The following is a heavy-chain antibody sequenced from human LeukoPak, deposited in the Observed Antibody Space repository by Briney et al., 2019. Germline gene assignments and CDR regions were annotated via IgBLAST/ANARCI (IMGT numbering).Heavy chain of an antibody. CDR3: ASGTTVTNFAY. Sequence: SETLSLTCSISGDSISTYYWSWIRQTPGKGLEWIGYIYYSGDTNYNPSLKSRVTISVDTSKNQFSLKLISVTAADTAVYYCASGTTVTNFAYWGQGTLVTVSS. J-gene: IGHJ4*02. D-gene: IGHD4-17*01. V-gene: IGHV4-59*01. CDR1: GDSISTYY. CDR2: IYYSGDT.